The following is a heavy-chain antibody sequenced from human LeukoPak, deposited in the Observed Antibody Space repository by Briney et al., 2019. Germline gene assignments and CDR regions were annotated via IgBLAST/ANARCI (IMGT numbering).Heavy chain of an antibody. Sequence: GESLKICCKGSGYSFTSYWIGWVLQMPGKGLELMVIIYPGDSDTRYSPSFQGQVTISVDKSISTAYLQWSSLKASDTAMYYCASCQAVPHREMYFDLSGRGTLVTVSS. D-gene: IGHD6-19*01. CDR1: GYSFTSYW. CDR3: ASCQAVPHREMYFDL. CDR2: IYPGDSDT. V-gene: IGHV5-51*01. J-gene: IGHJ2*01.